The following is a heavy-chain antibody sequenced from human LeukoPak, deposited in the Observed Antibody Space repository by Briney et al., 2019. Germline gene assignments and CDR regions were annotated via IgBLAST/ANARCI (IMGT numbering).Heavy chain of an antibody. V-gene: IGHV3-30*18. CDR1: GFTFSSYG. CDR2: ISYDGSNK. Sequence: GGSLRLSCAASGFTFSSYGMHWVRQAPGKGLEWVAVISYDGSNKYYADSVKGRFTISRDNSKNTLYLQMNSLRAEDTAVYYCAKDPFSDSSGYIDYWGQGTLVTVSS. J-gene: IGHJ4*02. CDR3: AKDPFSDSSGYIDY. D-gene: IGHD3-22*01.